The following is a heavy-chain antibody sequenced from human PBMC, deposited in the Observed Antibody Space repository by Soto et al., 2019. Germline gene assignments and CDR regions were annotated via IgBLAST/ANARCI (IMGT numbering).Heavy chain of an antibody. V-gene: IGHV4-31*03. D-gene: IGHD1-26*01. Sequence: SETLSLTCTVSGGSISSGGYYWSWIRQHPGKGLEWIGYIYYSGSTYYNPSLKSRVTISVDTSKNQFSLKLSSVTAADTAVYYCARGGFDELVSFDYWGQGTLVTVSS. CDR1: GGSISSGGYY. J-gene: IGHJ4*02. CDR3: ARGGFDELVSFDY. CDR2: IYYSGST.